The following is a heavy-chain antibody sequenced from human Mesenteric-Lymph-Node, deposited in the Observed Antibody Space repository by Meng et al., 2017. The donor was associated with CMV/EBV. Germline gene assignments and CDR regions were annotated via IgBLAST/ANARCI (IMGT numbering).Heavy chain of an antibody. CDR3: AGGRWSNFDY. D-gene: IGHD4-23*01. J-gene: IGHJ4*02. V-gene: IGHV4-39*07. Sequence: SETLSLTCTVSGGSISSSSYYWGWIRRPPGKGLEWIGSIYYSGSTYYSPSLKSRVTISLDTSRNQISLNLRSVTAADTAMYYCAGGRWSNFDYWGQGRLVTVSS. CDR1: GGSISSSSYY. CDR2: IYYSGST.